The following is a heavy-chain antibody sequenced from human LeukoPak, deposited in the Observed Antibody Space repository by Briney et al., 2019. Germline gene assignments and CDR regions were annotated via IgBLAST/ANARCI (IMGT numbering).Heavy chain of an antibody. CDR3: ATLWGYRPEDYFDY. D-gene: IGHD2-21*01. CDR1: GGTFSSYA. J-gene: IGHJ4*02. Sequence: SVKVSCKASGGTFSSYALSWVRQAPGQGLEWMGGIIPIFGTANYAQKFQGRVTITTDESTSTAYMELSSLRSEDTAVYYCATLWGYRPEDYFDYWGQGTLVTVSS. V-gene: IGHV1-69*05. CDR2: IIPIFGTA.